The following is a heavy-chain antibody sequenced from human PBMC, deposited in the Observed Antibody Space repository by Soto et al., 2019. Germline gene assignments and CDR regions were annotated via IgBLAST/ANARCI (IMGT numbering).Heavy chain of an antibody. V-gene: IGHV4-34*01. D-gene: IGHD2-15*01. CDR2: INHSGST. CDR1: GGSFSGYY. Sequence: SETLSLTCAVYGGSFSGYYWSWIRQPPGKGLEWIGEINHSGSTNYNPSLKSRVTISVDTSKNQFSLKLSSVTAADTAVYYCARGALTKDIVVVVAAIGKYYFDYWGQGTLVTVSS. CDR3: ARGALTKDIVVVVAAIGKYYFDY. J-gene: IGHJ4*02.